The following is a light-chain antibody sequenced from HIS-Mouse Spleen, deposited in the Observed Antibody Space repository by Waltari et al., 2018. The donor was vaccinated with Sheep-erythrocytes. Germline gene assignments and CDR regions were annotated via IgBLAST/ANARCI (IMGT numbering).Light chain of an antibody. J-gene: IGLJ2*01. V-gene: IGLV2-11*01. Sequence: QSALTQPRSVSGSPGQSVTISCPGTSSDVGGYHYVPWYQQHPGKAPKLRIYDVSKRPSGVPDRSSGSKSGNTASLTISGLQAEDEADYYCCSYAGSYTLVFGGGTKLTVL. CDR2: DVS. CDR3: CSYAGSYTLV. CDR1: SSDVGGYHY.